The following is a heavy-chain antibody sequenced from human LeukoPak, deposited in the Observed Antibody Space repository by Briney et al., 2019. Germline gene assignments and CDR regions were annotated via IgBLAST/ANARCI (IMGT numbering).Heavy chain of an antibody. CDR3: ASLMLGYCSGGSCYSDAFDI. V-gene: IGHV3-30*04. J-gene: IGHJ3*02. CDR2: ISYDGSNK. Sequence: GSLSLSCAASGFTFSSYAMHWVRRAPGKGLEWVAVISYDGSNKYYADSVKGRFTISRDNSKNTLYLQMNSLRAEDTAVYYCASLMLGYCSGGSCYSDAFDIWGQGTMVTVSS. D-gene: IGHD2-15*01. CDR1: GFTFSSYA.